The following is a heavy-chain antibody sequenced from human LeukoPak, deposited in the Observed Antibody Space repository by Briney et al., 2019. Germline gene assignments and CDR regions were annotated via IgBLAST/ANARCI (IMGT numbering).Heavy chain of an antibody. D-gene: IGHD3-9*01. CDR3: ARHNRGILTGYFDY. Sequence: SETLSLTCTVSGGSISSSSYYWGWIRQPPGKGREWIGSIYYSGSTYYNPSLKSRVTISVDTSKNQFSLKLSSVTAADTAVYYCARHNRGILTGYFDYWGQGTLVTVSS. CDR2: IYYSGST. V-gene: IGHV4-39*01. J-gene: IGHJ4*02. CDR1: GGSISSSSYY.